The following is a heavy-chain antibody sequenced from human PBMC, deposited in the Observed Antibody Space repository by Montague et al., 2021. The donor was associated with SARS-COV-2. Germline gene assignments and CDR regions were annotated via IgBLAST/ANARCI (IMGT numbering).Heavy chain of an antibody. CDR3: ARRGYSNSRLDDAFDI. CDR1: SDSISISSSLSY. Sequence: SETLSLTCTVSSDSISISSSLSYWGWIRQPPGKGLEWIGSIYRSGYTFYSPSLKSRITMSVDTSKNQFSLELASVTAAHTAVYYCARRGYSNSRLDDAFDIWGQGTMVIVSS. J-gene: IGHJ3*02. V-gene: IGHV4-39*01. D-gene: IGHD6-13*01. CDR2: IYRSGYT.